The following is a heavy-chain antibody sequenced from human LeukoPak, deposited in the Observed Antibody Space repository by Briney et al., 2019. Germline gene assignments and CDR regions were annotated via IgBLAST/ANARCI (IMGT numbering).Heavy chain of an antibody. V-gene: IGHV4-59*08. J-gene: IGHJ5*02. Sequence: PSETLSLTCTVSGGSISSYYWSWIRQPPGKGLEWIGSIYYSGSTNYNPSLKSRVTISVDTSKNRFSLKLSSVTAADTAVYYCARHSSLYCSSTSCYAGWFDPWGQGTLVTVSS. CDR1: GGSISSYY. D-gene: IGHD2-2*01. CDR2: IYYSGST. CDR3: ARHSSLYCSSTSCYAGWFDP.